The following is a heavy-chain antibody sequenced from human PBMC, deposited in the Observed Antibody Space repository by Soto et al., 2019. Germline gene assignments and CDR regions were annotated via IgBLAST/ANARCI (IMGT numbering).Heavy chain of an antibody. V-gene: IGHV6-1*01. CDR1: GDSVSSNSAA. Sequence: SHTLSLTCAISGDSVSSNSAAWNWIRQSPSRGLEWLGRTYYRSKWYNDYAVSVKSRITINPDTSKNQFSLQLNSVTPEDTAVYYCARDLRMGIAVAGAYYYYGMDVWGQGTTVTVSS. CDR2: TYYRSKWYN. J-gene: IGHJ6*02. CDR3: ARDLRMGIAVAGAYYYYGMDV. D-gene: IGHD6-19*01.